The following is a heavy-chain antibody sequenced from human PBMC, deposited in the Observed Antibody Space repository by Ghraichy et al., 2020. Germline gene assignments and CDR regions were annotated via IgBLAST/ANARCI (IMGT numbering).Heavy chain of an antibody. CDR3: ARASKVVRFYYYDGMDI. Sequence: GSLRLSCVASGFTFSSYNMNWVRQSPGKGLEWVSYISGSSRTIFYADSVKGRFTISRDNAQNSLYLQMNSLRDEDTAVYYCARASKVVRFYYYDGMDIWGQGTTVTVSS. V-gene: IGHV3-48*02. CDR1: GFTFSSYN. J-gene: IGHJ6*02. CDR2: ISGSSRTI. D-gene: IGHD4-23*01.